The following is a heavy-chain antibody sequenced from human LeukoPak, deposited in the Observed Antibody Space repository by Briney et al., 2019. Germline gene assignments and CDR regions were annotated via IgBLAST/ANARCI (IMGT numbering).Heavy chain of an antibody. Sequence: SETLSLTCTVSGGSISSYYWSWIRQPPGKGLEWIGYIYYSGSTHYNPSLKSRVTISVDMSKNQFSLKLSSVTAADTAVYYCARTEESGYSYRYFGYYYYMDVWGKGTTVTVSS. J-gene: IGHJ6*03. CDR3: ARTEESGYSYRYFGYYYYMDV. V-gene: IGHV4-59*01. CDR1: GGSISSYY. D-gene: IGHD5-18*01. CDR2: IYYSGST.